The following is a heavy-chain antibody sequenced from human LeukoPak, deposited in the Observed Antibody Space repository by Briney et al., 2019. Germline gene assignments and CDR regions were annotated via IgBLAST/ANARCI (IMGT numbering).Heavy chain of an antibody. D-gene: IGHD5-18*01. CDR1: GFTFSSYG. V-gene: IGHV3-7*01. J-gene: IGHJ4*02. Sequence: GGSLRLSCAASGFTFSSYGMSWVRQAPGKGLEWVASINPDGNKKYSADSVKGRFTISRDNAENSLYLQMNSLRVEDTAFYYCARDLAYSRLDYWGQGMLVTVSS. CDR2: INPDGNKK. CDR3: ARDLAYSRLDY.